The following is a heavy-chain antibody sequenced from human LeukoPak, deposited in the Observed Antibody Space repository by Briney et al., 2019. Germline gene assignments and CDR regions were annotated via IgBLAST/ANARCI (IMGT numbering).Heavy chain of an antibody. CDR1: GGSISSYS. D-gene: IGHD2-15*01. Sequence: SETLSLTCTVSGGSISSYSWTWIRPPPEKGLEWIGYIHYSGSTNYNPSLKSRVTISIDTSKNQFSLELSSVTAADTAVYYCAREGYCSGGSCYYFDYWGRGTLVTVSS. CDR2: IHYSGST. CDR3: AREGYCSGGSCYYFDY. V-gene: IGHV4-59*01. J-gene: IGHJ4*02.